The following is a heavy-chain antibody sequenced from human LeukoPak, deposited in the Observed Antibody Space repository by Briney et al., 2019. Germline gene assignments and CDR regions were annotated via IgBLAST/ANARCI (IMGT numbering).Heavy chain of an antibody. CDR1: GGSISSSSYY. D-gene: IGHD3-3*01. J-gene: IGHJ4*02. CDR2: IYYSGST. V-gene: IGHV4-39*01. CDR3: ARHGLPRGRFLEWLIPPSDY. Sequence: PSETLSLTCTVSGGSISSSSYYWGWIRQPPGKGLEWIGSIYYSGSTYYNPSLKSRVTISVDTSKNQFSLKLSSVTAADTAVYYYARHGLPRGRFLEWLIPPSDYWGQGTLVTVSS.